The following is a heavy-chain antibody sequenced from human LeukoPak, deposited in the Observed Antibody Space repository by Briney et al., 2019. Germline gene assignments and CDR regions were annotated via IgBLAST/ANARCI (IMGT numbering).Heavy chain of an antibody. CDR3: AHIDSDVALVRGVPDY. J-gene: IGHJ4*02. CDR2: ICWDDNK. D-gene: IGHD3-10*01. CDR1: GFSLSTSGVA. V-gene: IGHV2-5*02. Sequence: ESGPTLVKPTQTLKLTCTFSGFSLSTSGVAVGWIRQPPGKAQEWLALICWDDNKHYSPSLKSRLAITKDTSKNQVVLTMTHLDPVDTATYYCAHIDSDVALVRGVPDYWGQGTLVTVSS.